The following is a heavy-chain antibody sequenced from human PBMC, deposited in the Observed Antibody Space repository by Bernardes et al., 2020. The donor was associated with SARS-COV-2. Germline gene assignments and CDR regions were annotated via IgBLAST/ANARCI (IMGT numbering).Heavy chain of an antibody. J-gene: IGHJ6*02. CDR3: ARGDCGGDCYLTYYYYGMDV. CDR1: GGSISSSNW. CDR2: IYHSGST. D-gene: IGHD2-21*02. V-gene: IGHV4-4*02. Sequence: TLSLTCAVSGGSISSSNWWSWVRQPPGKGLEWIGEIYHSGSTNYNPSLKSRVTISVDKSKNQFSLKLSSVTAADTAVYYCARGDCGGDCYLTYYYYGMDVWGQGTTVTVSS.